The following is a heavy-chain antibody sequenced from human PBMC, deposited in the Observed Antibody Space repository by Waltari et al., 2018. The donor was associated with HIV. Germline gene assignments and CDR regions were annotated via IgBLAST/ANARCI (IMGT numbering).Heavy chain of an antibody. D-gene: IGHD1-1*01. Sequence: QVQLVESGGGVVQPGRSLRLSCAAAGFTFRNYGMHWVRQAPGKGLEGVAVISFDGSNQYYADSVRGRFTISRDNSKKKVFLQMNSLRLDDSALYYCATGQQVWETWSQLDYWGQGTLVIVSS. CDR3: ATGQQVWETWSQLDY. J-gene: IGHJ4*02. CDR1: GFTFRNYG. CDR2: ISFDGSNQ. V-gene: IGHV3-30*03.